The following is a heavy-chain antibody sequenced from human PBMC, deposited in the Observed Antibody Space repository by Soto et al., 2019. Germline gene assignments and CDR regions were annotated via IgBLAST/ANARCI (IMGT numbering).Heavy chain of an antibody. CDR1: GYTFTSYA. Sequence: ASVKVSCKASGYTFTSYAMNWVRQAPGQGLEWMGWINTNTGNPTYAQGFTGRFVFSLDTSVSTAYLQISSLKAEDTAVYYCARTVMQQLVRYNWFDPWGQGTLVTVSS. CDR2: INTNTGNP. V-gene: IGHV7-4-1*02. J-gene: IGHJ5*02. CDR3: ARTVMQQLVRYNWFDP. D-gene: IGHD6-13*01.